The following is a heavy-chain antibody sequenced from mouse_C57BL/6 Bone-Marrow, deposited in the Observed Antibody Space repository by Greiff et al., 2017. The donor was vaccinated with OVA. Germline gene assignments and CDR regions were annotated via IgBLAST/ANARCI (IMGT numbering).Heavy chain of an antibody. D-gene: IGHD1-1*01. Sequence: QVQLQQPGAELVKPGASVKMSCKASGYTFTSYWITWVKQRPGQGLEWIGDIYPGSGSTNYNEKFKSKATLTVDTSSSTAYMQLISLTSEDSAVYYCARWGYGSSGYAMDYWGQGTSVTVSS. CDR3: ARWGYGSSGYAMDY. V-gene: IGHV1-55*01. J-gene: IGHJ4*01. CDR1: GYTFTSYW. CDR2: IYPGSGST.